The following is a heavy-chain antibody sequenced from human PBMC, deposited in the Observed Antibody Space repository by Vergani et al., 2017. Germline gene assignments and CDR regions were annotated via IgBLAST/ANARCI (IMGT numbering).Heavy chain of an antibody. D-gene: IGHD2-15*01. Sequence: EVQLVESGGGLVQPGGSLRLSCAASGFTVSSNYMSWVRQAPGKGLEWVSVIYSGGSTYYADSVKGRFTISRDNSKNTLYLQMNSLRAEDTAVYYCARDDERYCSGGSCYADYGMDVWGQGTTVTVSS. J-gene: IGHJ6*02. V-gene: IGHV3-66*02. CDR1: GFTVSSNY. CDR3: ARDDERYCSGGSCYADYGMDV. CDR2: IYSGGST.